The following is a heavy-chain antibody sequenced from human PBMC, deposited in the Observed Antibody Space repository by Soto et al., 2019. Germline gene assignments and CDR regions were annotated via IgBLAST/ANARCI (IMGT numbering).Heavy chain of an antibody. Sequence: QVQLVQSGAEVKKPGASVKVSCKASGYTFTSYYMHWVRQAPGQGLEWMGIINPSGGSTSYAQKFQGRVTMTRDTSTSTVYMELSSLRSEDTAVYYCARAPEGYSSGWYFVYWGQVTLVTVSS. CDR1: GYTFTSYY. CDR3: ARAPEGYSSGWYFVY. CDR2: INPSGGST. D-gene: IGHD6-19*01. J-gene: IGHJ4*02. V-gene: IGHV1-46*01.